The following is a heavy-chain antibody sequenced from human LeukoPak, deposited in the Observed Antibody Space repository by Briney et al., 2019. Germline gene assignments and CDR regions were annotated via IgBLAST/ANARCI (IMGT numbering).Heavy chain of an antibody. CDR2: IYTSGST. CDR1: GGSISSYY. CDR3: ARGAMVTLFDY. D-gene: IGHD5-18*01. J-gene: IGHJ4*02. V-gene: IGHV4-4*09. Sequence: NSSETLSLTCTVSGGSISSYYWSWIRQPPGKGLEWIGYIYTSGSTNYNPSLKSRVTISVDTSKNQSSLKLSSVTAADTAVYYCARGAMVTLFDYWGQGTLVTVSS.